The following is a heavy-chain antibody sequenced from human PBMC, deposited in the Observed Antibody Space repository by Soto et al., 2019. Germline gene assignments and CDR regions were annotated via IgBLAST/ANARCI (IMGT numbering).Heavy chain of an antibody. CDR2: INHSGST. Sequence: SETLSLTCAVYGGSFSGYYWSWIRQPPGKGLEWIGEINHSGSTNYNPSLKSRVTISVDTSKNQFSLKLSSVTAADTAVYYCARVALLRFLEWSGYYYYYYMDVWGKGTTVT. CDR1: GGSFSGYY. CDR3: ARVALLRFLEWSGYYYYYYMDV. D-gene: IGHD3-3*01. J-gene: IGHJ6*03. V-gene: IGHV4-34*01.